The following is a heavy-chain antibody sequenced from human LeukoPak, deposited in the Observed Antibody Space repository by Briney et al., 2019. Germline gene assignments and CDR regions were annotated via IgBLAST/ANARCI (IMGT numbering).Heavy chain of an antibody. D-gene: IGHD3-10*02. CDR1: GGSFSGYY. Sequence: SETLSLTCAVYGGSFSGYYWSWIRQPPGKGLEWIGEINHSGSTNYNPSLKSRVTISVDTSKNQFSLKLSSVTAADTAVYYCARRTTYVGWLPSESPSCFDYWGQGTLVTVSS. J-gene: IGHJ4*02. V-gene: IGHV4-34*01. CDR2: INHSGST. CDR3: ARRTTYVGWLPSESPSCFDY.